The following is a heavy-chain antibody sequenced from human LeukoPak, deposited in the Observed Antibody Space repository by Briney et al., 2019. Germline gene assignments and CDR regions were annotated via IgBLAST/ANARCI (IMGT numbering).Heavy chain of an antibody. V-gene: IGHV1-18*01. CDR3: ARDSQGIFGVVMAYFDY. CDR1: GDTFTTYG. J-gene: IGHJ4*02. D-gene: IGHD3-3*01. CDR2: ISGYNGNT. Sequence: VASVKVSCKASGDTFTTYGITWVRQAPGQGLEWMGWISGYNGNTEYTQKFQGRVAMTRDTSTSTAYMELRSLRSDDTAVYYCARDSQGIFGVVMAYFDYWGQGTLVTVSS.